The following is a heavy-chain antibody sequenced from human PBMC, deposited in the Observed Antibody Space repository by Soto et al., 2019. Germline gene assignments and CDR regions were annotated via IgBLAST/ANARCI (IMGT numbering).Heavy chain of an antibody. CDR1: GFTFSNYN. J-gene: IGHJ5*02. Sequence: GGSLRLSCVASGFTFSNYNMNWVRQAPGKGLEWVSHISGTGVYIHYADAVKGRFTISRDNAKISVYLQMNSLRAEDTAVYYCAREGALKPFSSWGQGALVTVSS. CDR2: ISGTGVYI. V-gene: IGHV3-21*01. CDR3: AREGALKPFSS.